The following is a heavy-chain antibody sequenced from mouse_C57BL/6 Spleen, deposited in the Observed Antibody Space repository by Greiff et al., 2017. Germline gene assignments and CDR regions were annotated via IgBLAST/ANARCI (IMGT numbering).Heavy chain of an antibody. CDR2: IWSDGST. D-gene: IGHD2-4*01. J-gene: IGHJ3*01. CDR1: GFSLTSYG. Sequence: VKLMESGPGLVAPSQSLSITCTVSGFSLTSYGVHWVRQPPGKGLEWLVVIWSDGSTTYNSALKSRLSISKDNSKSQVILKMNSLQTDDTAMYYCARQGYDYEGFADWGQGTLVTVSA. V-gene: IGHV2-6-1*01. CDR3: ARQGYDYEGFAD.